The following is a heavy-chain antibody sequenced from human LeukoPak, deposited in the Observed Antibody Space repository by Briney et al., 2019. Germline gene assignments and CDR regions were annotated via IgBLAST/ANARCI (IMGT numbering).Heavy chain of an antibody. CDR1: GGSISSSPYY. V-gene: IGHV4-39*07. CDR2: IYHSGST. CDR3: ASTYYYDSSGYSFDY. J-gene: IGHJ4*02. Sequence: SETLSLTCTASGGSISSSPYYWGWIRQPPGKGLEWIGSIYHSGSTYYNPSLKSRVTISVDTSKNQFSLKLSSVTAADTAVYYCASTYYYDSSGYSFDYWGQGTLVTVSS. D-gene: IGHD3-22*01.